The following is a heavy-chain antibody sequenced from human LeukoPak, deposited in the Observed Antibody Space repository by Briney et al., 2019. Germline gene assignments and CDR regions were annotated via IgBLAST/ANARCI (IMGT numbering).Heavy chain of an antibody. Sequence: SETLSLTCTVSSGSISSYYWSWIRQPPGKGLELMGYVYYSGSADYNPSLRSRLTISVDTSKNQFSLKLSSLTAADTAVYYCARVGHWSYYFDYWGQGIMVTVSS. CDR3: ARVGHWSYYFDY. CDR2: VYYSGSA. D-gene: IGHD1-26*01. CDR1: SGSISSYY. J-gene: IGHJ4*02. V-gene: IGHV4-59*01.